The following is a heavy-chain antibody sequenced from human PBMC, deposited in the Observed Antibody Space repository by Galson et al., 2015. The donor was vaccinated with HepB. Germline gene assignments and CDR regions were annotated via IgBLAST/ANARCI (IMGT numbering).Heavy chain of an antibody. V-gene: IGHV3-15*01. CDR3: TTDVYYSTYWSWLDP. D-gene: IGHD2-8*02. Sequence: SLRLACAASGYPVNNAWMTWVRQAPGMGLEWVGRIKSKTDGETTDYAAAVKGRFTISRDDSKNRLYLQMNSLKPEDTAVYYCTTDVYYSTYWSWLDPRRQGTLVTVSS. J-gene: IGHJ5*02. CDR1: GYPVNNAW. CDR2: IKSKTDGETT.